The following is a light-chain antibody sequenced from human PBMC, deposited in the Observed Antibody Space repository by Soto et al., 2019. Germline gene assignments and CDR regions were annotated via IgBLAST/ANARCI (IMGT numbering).Light chain of an antibody. V-gene: IGLV1-40*01. CDR1: SSNIGAGYD. J-gene: IGLJ1*01. Sequence: QSVLTQPPSVSGAPGQRVTISCTGSSSNIGAGYDVHWYQQIPGSAPRLLIYGNTNRPSGVPDRFSGSQSGTSASLAITGLQAEDEADYYCQSYDSSLSGSRVFGSATKVTVL. CDR3: QSYDSSLSGSRV. CDR2: GNT.